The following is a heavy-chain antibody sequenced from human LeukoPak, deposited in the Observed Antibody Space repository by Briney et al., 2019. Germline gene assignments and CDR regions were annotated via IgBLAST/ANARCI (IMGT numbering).Heavy chain of an antibody. CDR3: ARSAAADYGGNTYYFDY. CDR1: GFTFSSYA. CDR2: ISSNGGST. J-gene: IGHJ4*02. D-gene: IGHD4-23*01. V-gene: IGHV3-64*01. Sequence: GGSLRLSCAASGFTFSSYAMHWVRQAPGKGLEYVSAISSNGGSTYYANSVKGRFTISRDNSKNTLYLQMGSLRAEDMAVYYCARSAAADYGGNTYYFDYWGQGTLVTVSS.